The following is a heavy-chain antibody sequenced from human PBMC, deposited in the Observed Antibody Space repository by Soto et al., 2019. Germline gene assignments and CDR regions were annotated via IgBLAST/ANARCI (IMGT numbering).Heavy chain of an antibody. V-gene: IGHV3-23*01. CDR2: ISISGGST. Sequence: ESGGGLVQPGGSLRLSCAASGFTFSSYAMTWVRQAPGKGLEYVSGISISGGSTYYADSVKGRFTISRDNSKNTLYLQMNSLRAEDTAIYYCAKRFSGSQTAGADYWGQGTLVAVSS. D-gene: IGHD1-26*01. CDR1: GFTFSSYA. J-gene: IGHJ4*02. CDR3: AKRFSGSQTAGADY.